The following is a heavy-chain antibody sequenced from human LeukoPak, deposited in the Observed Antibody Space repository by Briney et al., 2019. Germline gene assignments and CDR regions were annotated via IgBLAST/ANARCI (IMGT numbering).Heavy chain of an antibody. Sequence: GGSLRLSCAASGFSFSYYSMNWVRQAPGKGLEWVSYISSSSSTIYYADSVKGRFTISRDNAKNSLYLQMNSLRAEDTAVYYCARDRDYYGSGLDYWGRGTLVTVSS. V-gene: IGHV3-48*04. J-gene: IGHJ4*02. CDR3: ARDRDYYGSGLDY. CDR1: GFSFSYYS. D-gene: IGHD3-10*01. CDR2: ISSSSSTI.